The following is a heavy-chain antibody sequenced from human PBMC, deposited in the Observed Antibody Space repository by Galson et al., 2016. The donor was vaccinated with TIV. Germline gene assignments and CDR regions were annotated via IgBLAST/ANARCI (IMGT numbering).Heavy chain of an antibody. CDR1: GFTFSSHG. V-gene: IGHV3-30*19. D-gene: IGHD4-11*01. J-gene: IGHJ6*02. CDR2: ISYYGSDN. Sequence: SLRLSCATSGFTFSSHGMHWVRQAPGKGLEWVALISYYGSDNYYADSVKGRFTISRDNSKNTLSRQMNNLRAEDTAVYYCARGDYPTTVTTYYYYGMDVWGQGTTVTVSS. CDR3: ARGDYPTTVTTYYYYGMDV.